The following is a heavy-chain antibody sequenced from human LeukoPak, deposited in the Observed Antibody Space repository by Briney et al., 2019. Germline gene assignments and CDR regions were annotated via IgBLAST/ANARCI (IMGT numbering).Heavy chain of an antibody. V-gene: IGHV3-23*01. CDR1: GFTFNNYA. J-gene: IGHJ4*02. D-gene: IGHD1-1*01. CDR3: ARDYPTSGIVTIFDY. Sequence: GGSLRLSCASSGFTFNNYAMTWVRQAPGKGLEWVSSIAASGGSTYCADSVKGRFTISRDNSKNTLYLQMSSLRAEDTAVYYCARDYPTSGIVTIFDYWGQGTLVTVSS. CDR2: IAASGGST.